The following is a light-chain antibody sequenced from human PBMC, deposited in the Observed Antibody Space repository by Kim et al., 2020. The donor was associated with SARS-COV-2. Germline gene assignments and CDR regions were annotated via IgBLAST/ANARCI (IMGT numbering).Light chain of an antibody. V-gene: IGKV3-20*01. J-gene: IGKJ4*01. CDR1: HSVSSTY. CDR3: QQYGSSPLT. Sequence: SPGERATLSCRASHSVSSTYLAWYQQKPGQAPRLLMYGASSRATGIPDRFSGSGSGTDFTLTISRLEPEDFAVYYCQQYGSSPLTFGGGTKVDIK. CDR2: GAS.